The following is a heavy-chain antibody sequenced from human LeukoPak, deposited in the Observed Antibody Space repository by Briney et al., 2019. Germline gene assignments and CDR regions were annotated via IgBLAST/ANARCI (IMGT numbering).Heavy chain of an antibody. D-gene: IGHD2-2*01. CDR2: ISYDGSNK. CDR1: GFTFSIYA. V-gene: IGHV3-30-3*01. Sequence: PGRSLRLSCAASGFTFSIYAIHWVRQAPGKGLEWVAVISYDGSNKYYADSVKGRFTISRDNSKNTLYLQMNSLRAEDTAVYYCARDSVFVVGPAAPDYWGQGTLVTVSS. J-gene: IGHJ4*02. CDR3: ARDSVFVVGPAAPDY.